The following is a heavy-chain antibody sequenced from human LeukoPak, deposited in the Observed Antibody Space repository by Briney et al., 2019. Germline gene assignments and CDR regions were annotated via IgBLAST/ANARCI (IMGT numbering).Heavy chain of an antibody. Sequence: PGGSLRLSCAASGFAFSSYSMNWVRQAPGKGLEWVSYIRSNSSTIYYADSVKGRFTISRDNAKNSLYLQVNSLRADDTAVYYCARASSHSGGYYLGAGARADYWGQGTLVSVSS. CDR1: GFAFSSYS. D-gene: IGHD3-22*01. V-gene: IGHV3-48*01. CDR2: IRSNSSTI. J-gene: IGHJ4*02. CDR3: ARASSHSGGYYLGAGARADY.